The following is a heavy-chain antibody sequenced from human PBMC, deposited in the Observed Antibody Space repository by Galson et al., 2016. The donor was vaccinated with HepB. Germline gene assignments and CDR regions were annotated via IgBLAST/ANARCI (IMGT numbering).Heavy chain of an antibody. V-gene: IGHV3-74*01. CDR2: IHSDGSTT. Sequence: SLRLSCAASGFIFSNYWMHWVRQAPGKGLVWVSRIHSDGSTTSYADSVKGRFTVSRDNAKNTLYLQMNSLRAEDTAVYYCAKGVAGKGFDYWGQGTLVTVSS. CDR1: GFIFSNYW. D-gene: IGHD6-19*01. J-gene: IGHJ4*02. CDR3: AKGVAGKGFDY.